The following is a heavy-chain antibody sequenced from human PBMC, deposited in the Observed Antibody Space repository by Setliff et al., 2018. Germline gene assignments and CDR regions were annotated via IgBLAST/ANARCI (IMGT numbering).Heavy chain of an antibody. J-gene: IGHJ3*02. V-gene: IGHV4-39*01. Sequence: SETLSLTCSVSGDSISSSSYYWGWIRQPPGKGLEWIGSINYSGITYYSQSLKSRVIVSVDTSKNQFSLKLSSVTAADTAVYYCARLPGYCNGGNCYGYYTFDIWGQGTMVTVS. D-gene: IGHD2-15*01. CDR1: GDSISSSSYY. CDR3: ARLPGYCNGGNCYGYYTFDI. CDR2: INYSGIT.